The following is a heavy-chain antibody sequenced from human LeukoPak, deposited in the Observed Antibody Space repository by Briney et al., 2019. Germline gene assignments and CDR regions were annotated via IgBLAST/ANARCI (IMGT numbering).Heavy chain of an antibody. CDR3: ARGGGGYYMDV. D-gene: IGHD2-15*01. J-gene: IGHJ6*03. CDR1: GESFSGYY. Sequence: SETLSLTCAVYGESFSGYYWSWIRQPPGKGLEWIGEINHSGSTNYNPSLKSRVTISVDTSKNQFSLKLTSVTAADTAVYYCARGGGGYYMDVWDKGTTVTVSS. CDR2: INHSGST. V-gene: IGHV4-34*01.